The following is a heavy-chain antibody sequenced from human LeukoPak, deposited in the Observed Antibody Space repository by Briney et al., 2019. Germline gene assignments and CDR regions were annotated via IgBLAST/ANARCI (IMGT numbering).Heavy chain of an antibody. CDR3: ARRGRRYDFWSGYYVY. CDR2: IYPGDSDT. CDR1: GYSFTSYW. D-gene: IGHD3-3*01. V-gene: IGHV5-51*01. J-gene: IGHJ4*02. Sequence: GESLKISCKGSGYSFTSYWIGWVRQMPGKGLEWMGIIYPGDSDTRYSPSFQGQVTISADKSISTAYLQCSSLKASDTAMYYCARRGRRYDFWSGYYVYWGQGTLVTVSS.